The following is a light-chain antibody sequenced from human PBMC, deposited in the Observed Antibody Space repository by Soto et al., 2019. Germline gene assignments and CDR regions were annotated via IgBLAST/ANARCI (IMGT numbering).Light chain of an antibody. CDR1: SSDVGGYNY. CDR2: EVS. CDR3: SSYTSSSRRGDV. Sequence: QSALTQPASVSGSPGQSITISCTGTSSDVGGYNYVSWYQQHPGKAPKLMIYEVSNRPSGVSNRFSGSKSGNTASLTISGLQAEDEADYYCSSYTSSSRRGDVFGTGTKLTVL. J-gene: IGLJ1*01. V-gene: IGLV2-14*01.